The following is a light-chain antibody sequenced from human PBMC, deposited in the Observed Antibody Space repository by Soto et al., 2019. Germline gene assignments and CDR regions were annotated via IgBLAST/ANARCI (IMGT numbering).Light chain of an antibody. CDR2: AAS. V-gene: IGKV1-39*01. Sequence: DIQMTQSPSSLSASVGDRVNITCRASQSISSYLNWYQQKPGKAPKLLIYAASSLQSGVPSRFSGNGSRTDFTLTISSLQTEDFATYYCQQSYSTPLTFGGGTKVDIK. CDR1: QSISSY. CDR3: QQSYSTPLT. J-gene: IGKJ4*01.